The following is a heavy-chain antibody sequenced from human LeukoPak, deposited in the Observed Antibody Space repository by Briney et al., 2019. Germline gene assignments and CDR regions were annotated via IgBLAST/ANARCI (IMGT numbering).Heavy chain of an antibody. CDR1: GGSFNDYY. V-gene: IGHV4-34*01. J-gene: IGHJ5*02. CDR2: ISHSGST. D-gene: IGHD2-8*01. CDR3: ARDSLMVYATPFDP. Sequence: SETLSLTCTVYGGSFNDYYWNWIRQPPGKGLEWIGKISHSGSTNYNPSLKSRVTISLDTSKNQFSLKLSSVTAADTAVYYCARDSLMVYATPFDPWGQGTLVTVSS.